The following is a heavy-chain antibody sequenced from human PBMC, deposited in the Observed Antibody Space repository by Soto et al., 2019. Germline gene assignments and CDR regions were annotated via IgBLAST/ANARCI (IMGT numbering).Heavy chain of an antibody. CDR3: ARGRGGGSSLRYYGMDV. CDR2: IWYDGSNK. J-gene: IGHJ6*02. Sequence: VQLVESGGGVVQPGRSLRLSCAASGFTFSSYGMHWVRQAPGKGLEWVAVIWYDGSNKYYADSVKGRFTISRDNSKNTLYLQMNSLRAEDTAVYYCARGRGGGSSLRYYGMDVWGQGTTVTVSS. CDR1: GFTFSSYG. D-gene: IGHD6-6*01. V-gene: IGHV3-33*01.